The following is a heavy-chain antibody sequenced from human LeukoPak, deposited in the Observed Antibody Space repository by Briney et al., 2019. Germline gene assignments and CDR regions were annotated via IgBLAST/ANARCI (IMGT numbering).Heavy chain of an antibody. CDR1: GFTFSSYA. CDR3: VKGLTYYYGSGSYPFDY. CDR2: ISSNGGST. D-gene: IGHD3-10*01. J-gene: IGHJ4*02. V-gene: IGHV3-64D*06. Sequence: GGSLRLSCSASGFTFSSYAMHWVRQAPGKGLEYVSAISSNGGSTYYADSVKGRFTISRDNSKNTLYLQMSSLRAEDTAVYYCVKGLTYYYGSGSYPFDYWDQGTLVTVSS.